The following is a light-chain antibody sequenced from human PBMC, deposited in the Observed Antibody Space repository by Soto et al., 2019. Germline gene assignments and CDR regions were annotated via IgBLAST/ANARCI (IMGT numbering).Light chain of an antibody. CDR2: GAS. CDR3: QQLNTYPRT. V-gene: IGKV1-9*01. CDR1: QDISRY. J-gene: IGKJ1*01. Sequence: DIQLTQSPSFLSASVGDRVTITCRASQDISRYLAWYQQKPGKAPKLLIYGASTLQSGVPSRFSGSGSGTEFTLTISSRQPEDFATYYCQQLNTYPRTFGQGTKVEIK.